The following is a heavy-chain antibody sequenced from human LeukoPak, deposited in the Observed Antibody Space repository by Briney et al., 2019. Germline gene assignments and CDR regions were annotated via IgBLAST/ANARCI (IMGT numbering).Heavy chain of an antibody. Sequence: PGGSLRLSCAASGFTLSSYSMNWVRQAPGKGLEWVSYISSSSSTIYYADSVKGRFTISRDNAKNSLYLQMNSLRAEDTAVYYCATARYCSSTSCYDYWGQGTLVTVSS. J-gene: IGHJ4*02. V-gene: IGHV3-48*01. CDR3: ATARYCSSTSCYDY. D-gene: IGHD2-2*01. CDR2: ISSSSSTI. CDR1: GFTLSSYS.